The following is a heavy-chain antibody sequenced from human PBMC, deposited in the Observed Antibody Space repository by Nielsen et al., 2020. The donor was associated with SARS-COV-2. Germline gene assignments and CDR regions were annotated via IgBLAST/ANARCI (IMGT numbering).Heavy chain of an antibody. D-gene: IGHD3-9*01. J-gene: IGHJ6*02. Sequence: ASVKVSCKVSGYTLTELSMHWVRQAPGKGLEWMGGFDPEDGETIYAQKFQGRVTMTEDTSTDTAYMELSSLRSEDTAVYYCATENPYFDWLSTGLVGYYYGMDVWGQGTTVTVSS. CDR3: ATENPYFDWLSTGLVGYYYGMDV. CDR1: GYTLTELS. CDR2: FDPEDGET. V-gene: IGHV1-24*01.